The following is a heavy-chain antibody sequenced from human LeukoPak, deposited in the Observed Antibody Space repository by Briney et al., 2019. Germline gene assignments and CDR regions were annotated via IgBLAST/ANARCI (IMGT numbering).Heavy chain of an antibody. V-gene: IGHV3-20*04. CDR1: GFTFDDCG. D-gene: IGHD4-17*01. CDR3: ARDKADLDYGDED. CDR2: INWNGGST. Sequence: GGSLRLSCAASGFTFDDCGMSLVRQAPGKGLEWVSGINWNGGSTGYADSVKGRFTISRDNAKNSLHLQMNSLRAEDTALYYCARDKADLDYGDEDWGQGTLVTVSS. J-gene: IGHJ4*02.